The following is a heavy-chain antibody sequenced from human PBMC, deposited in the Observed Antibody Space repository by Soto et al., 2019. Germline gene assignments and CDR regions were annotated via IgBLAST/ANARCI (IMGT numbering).Heavy chain of an antibody. J-gene: IGHJ4*02. CDR2: INPKSGDT. CDR1: GYTFTGYH. D-gene: IGHD6-6*01. Sequence: QVQLVQSGAEVKKPGASVKVSCKASGYTFTGYHMHWVRQAPGQGLEWMGWINPKSGDTNYAQKFRGWVTMTRDTSISTAYMELDSLKSDDTALYYCAREDHFKSSPAFDSWGQGTLVAVSS. V-gene: IGHV1-2*04. CDR3: AREDHFKSSPAFDS.